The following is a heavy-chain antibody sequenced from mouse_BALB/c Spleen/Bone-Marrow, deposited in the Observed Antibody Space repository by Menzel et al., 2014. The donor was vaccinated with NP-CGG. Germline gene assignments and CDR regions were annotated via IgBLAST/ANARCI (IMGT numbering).Heavy chain of an antibody. CDR3: TREGFGSYDCAMDY. CDR1: GYSITSDYA. CDR2: ISYSGTT. D-gene: IGHD1-1*02. Sequence: EVQGVESGPGLVKPSQSLSLTCSVTGYSITSDYAWNWIRQFPGNKLEWMGYISYSGTTRYNPSLKSRISITRDTSKNQFFLQFNSVTTEDTATYYCTREGFGSYDCAMDYWGQGTSVTVSS. V-gene: IGHV3-2*02. J-gene: IGHJ4*01.